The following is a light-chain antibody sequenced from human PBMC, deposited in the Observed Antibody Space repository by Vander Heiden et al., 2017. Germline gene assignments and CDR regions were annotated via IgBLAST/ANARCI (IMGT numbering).Light chain of an antibody. J-gene: IGLJ3*02. CDR1: SSNIGSNP. CDR2: SNH. Sequence: QSVLTQTPSASGAPGPRVTISWSGSSSNIGSNPVNWYQQVPGTATKLLIYSNHQRHSGVPERFSGSKSGTSASVAISGLQAEDEADDYCAAWDDSMNGSWVFGGGTKLTVL. CDR3: AAWDDSMNGSWV. V-gene: IGLV1-44*01.